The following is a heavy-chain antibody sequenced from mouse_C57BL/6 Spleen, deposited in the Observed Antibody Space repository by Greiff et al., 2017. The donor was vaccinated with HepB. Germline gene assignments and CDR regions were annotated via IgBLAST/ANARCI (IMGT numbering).Heavy chain of an antibody. CDR2: IYPGSGNT. D-gene: IGHD1-1*01. J-gene: IGHJ1*03. Sequence: QVQLQQSGAELVRPGASVKLSCKASGYTFTDYYINWVKQRPGQGLEWIARIYPGSGNTYYNEKFKGKATLTAEKSSSTAYMQLSSLTSEDSAVYFCARFYYGSSSWYFDVWGTGTTVTVSS. V-gene: IGHV1-76*01. CDR1: GYTFTDYY. CDR3: ARFYYGSSSWYFDV.